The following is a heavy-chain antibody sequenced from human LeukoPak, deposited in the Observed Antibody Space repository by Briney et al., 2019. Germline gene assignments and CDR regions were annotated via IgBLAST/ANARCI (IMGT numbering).Heavy chain of an antibody. CDR3: AKISWDSGGDREKF. Sequence: GGSLRLSCAASELTLSSYGLSWVRQAPGKGLEWLSAISFSAGTTYYADSVRGRFIISRDNSKNTLYLQLSSLRAEDTAVYYCAKISWDSGGDREKFWGQGTLVTVSS. J-gene: IGHJ4*02. D-gene: IGHD2-21*02. V-gene: IGHV3-23*01. CDR1: ELTLSSYG. CDR2: ISFSAGTT.